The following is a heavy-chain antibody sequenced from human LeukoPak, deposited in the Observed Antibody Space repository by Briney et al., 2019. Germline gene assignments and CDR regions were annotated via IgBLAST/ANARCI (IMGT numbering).Heavy chain of an antibody. Sequence: PGRSLRLSCAVSGFTFDDYAMHWVRQVPGKGLERVSGINWNSDSIGYADSVKGRFTISRDNAKNSLYLQMNSLRAEDTAVYYCARDSGYYGLAFDYWGQGTLVTVSS. CDR2: INWNSDSI. V-gene: IGHV3-9*01. D-gene: IGHD3-3*01. CDR3: ARDSGYYGLAFDY. CDR1: GFTFDDYA. J-gene: IGHJ4*02.